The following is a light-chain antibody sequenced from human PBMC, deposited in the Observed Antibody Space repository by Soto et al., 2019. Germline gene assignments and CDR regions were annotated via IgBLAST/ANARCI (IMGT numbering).Light chain of an antibody. CDR2: GAS. V-gene: IGKV3-20*01. J-gene: IGKJ1*01. CDR1: QSVSSSY. CDR3: QQYLSSPWT. Sequence: SPEGRVGNACRASQSVSSSYLAWYQQKPGQAPRLLIFGASSRATGIPDRCSGNGSWTDCTVTISRLQPEDFAPYYRQQYLSSPWTFGQGTKVDI.